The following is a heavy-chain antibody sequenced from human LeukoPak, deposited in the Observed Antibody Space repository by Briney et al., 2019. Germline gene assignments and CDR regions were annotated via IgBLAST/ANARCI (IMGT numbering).Heavy chain of an antibody. D-gene: IGHD6-13*01. CDR2: IYHSGST. V-gene: IGHV4-4*02. CDR1: GGSISSSNW. J-gene: IGHJ4*02. Sequence: SETLSLTCAVSGGSISSSNWWSWVRQPPGKGLEWIGEIYHSGSTNYNPSLKSRVTISVDTSKNQFSLKLSSVTAADTAVYYCARTSSSWYFDYWGQGTLVTVSS. CDR3: ARTSSSWYFDY.